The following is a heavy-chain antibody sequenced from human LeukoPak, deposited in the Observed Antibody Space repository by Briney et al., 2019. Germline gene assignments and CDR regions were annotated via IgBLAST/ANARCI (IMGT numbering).Heavy chain of an antibody. CDR2: INPSGGST. D-gene: IGHD2-2*02. J-gene: IGHJ4*02. V-gene: IGHV1-46*01. CDR1: GYTFTSYY. Sequence: GASVNVSCKASGYTFTSYYIHWVRQAPGQGLEWMGIINPSGGSTSYAQKFQGRLTMTRDTSTSTVYMELSSLRSDDTAVYCCARAALTIPYDYWGQGTLVTVSS. CDR3: ARAALTIPYDY.